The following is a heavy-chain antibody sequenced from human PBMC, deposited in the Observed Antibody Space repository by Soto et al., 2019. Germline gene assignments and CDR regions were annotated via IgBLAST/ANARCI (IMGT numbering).Heavy chain of an antibody. CDR3: ARDWSSTPDP. D-gene: IGHD2-2*01. J-gene: IGHJ5*02. CDR1: GFTFSSYW. CDR2: INRDGSST. V-gene: IGHV3-74*01. Sequence: GGSLRLSCAASGFTFSSYWMHWVRQAPGKVLVWVSRINRDGSSTSYADSVKGRFTISRDNAKNTLYLQMNSLRAEDTAVYHCARDWSSTPDPWGQGTLVTVSS.